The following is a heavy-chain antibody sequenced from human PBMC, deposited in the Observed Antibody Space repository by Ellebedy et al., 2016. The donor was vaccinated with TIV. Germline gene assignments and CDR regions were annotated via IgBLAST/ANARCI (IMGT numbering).Heavy chain of an antibody. D-gene: IGHD3-10*02. J-gene: IGHJ4*02. CDR3: VRGVVVTMFPH. V-gene: IGHV3-21*01. CDR2: ITISSTYI. CDR1: GFTFSSHS. Sequence: GESLKISCAASGFTFSSHSMVWVRQPPGKGLEWVSSITISSTYIFYADSVKGRFTISRDNAKNSLYLQMNSLRAEDTAVYYCVRGVVVTMFPHWGRGTLVAVSS.